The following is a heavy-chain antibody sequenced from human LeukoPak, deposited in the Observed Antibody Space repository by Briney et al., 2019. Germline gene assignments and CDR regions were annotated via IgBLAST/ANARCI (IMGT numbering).Heavy chain of an antibody. CDR3: ARDQWLDY. CDR1: GFTFGDYA. D-gene: IGHD6-19*01. Sequence: GGSLRLSCTASGFTFGDYAMSWVRQAPGKGLEWVSFIGTSGNTIYYADSVKGRFTVSRDNAKNSLYLQMNSLRAEDTAVYYCARDQWLDYWGQGTLVTVSS. V-gene: IGHV3-11*04. CDR2: IGTSGNTI. J-gene: IGHJ4*02.